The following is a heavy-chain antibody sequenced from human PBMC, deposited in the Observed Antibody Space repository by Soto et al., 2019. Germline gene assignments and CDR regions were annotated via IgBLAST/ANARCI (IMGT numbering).Heavy chain of an antibody. V-gene: IGHV4-30-4*01. CDR3: ARAEHTTVLFDY. CDR1: GGSISSGDYY. Sequence: SETLSLTCTVSGGSISSGDYYGSWIRQPPGKGLEWIGYIYYSGSTYYNPSLKSRVTISVDTSKNQFSLKLSSVTAADTAVYYCARAEHTTVLFDYWGQGTLVTVSS. D-gene: IGHD2-21*01. J-gene: IGHJ4*02. CDR2: IYYSGST.